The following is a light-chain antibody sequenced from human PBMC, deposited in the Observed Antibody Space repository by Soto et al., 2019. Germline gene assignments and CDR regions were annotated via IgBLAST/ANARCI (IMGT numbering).Light chain of an antibody. V-gene: IGKV3-15*01. CDR2: GAS. J-gene: IGKJ1*01. CDR3: QQYNSWLWT. Sequence: EIVMTQSPATLSVSPGEGATLSCRASQRVSGKLAWYQQKPGQAPRLLIYGASTRAPGIPSRFSGSGSGTEFTLIISSLQSEDSAVYYCQQYNSWLWTFGQGTKVEIK. CDR1: QRVSGK.